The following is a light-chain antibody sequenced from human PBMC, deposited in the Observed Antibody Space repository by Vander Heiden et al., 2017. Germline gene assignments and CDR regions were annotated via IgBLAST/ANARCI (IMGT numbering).Light chain of an antibody. CDR3: QHYNGWPET. Sequence: EIVMTQSPATLPVSAGERATLPCSASPSLSSTLAWYQQKPGQAPRLHSAGASTRGIGVPARCSGSGSETEFTLTISRLQSEDFAVYYCQHYNGWPETFGQGTKVEIK. CDR2: GAS. J-gene: IGKJ1*01. V-gene: IGKV3-15*01. CDR1: PSLSST.